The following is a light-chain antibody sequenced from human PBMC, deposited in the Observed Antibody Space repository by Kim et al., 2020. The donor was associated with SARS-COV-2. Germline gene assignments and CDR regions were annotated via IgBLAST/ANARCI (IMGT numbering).Light chain of an antibody. Sequence: QRVTISCSGASCNIGNNYLSWDQHLPGTAPRLLIYDNKKRPSGIPDRCSGSKSGTSATLYITGLQTGDEAVYYCGTWDTSLSAGVFGGGTKLTVL. CDR2: DNK. V-gene: IGLV1-51*01. CDR3: GTWDTSLSAGV. CDR1: SCNIGNNY. J-gene: IGLJ3*02.